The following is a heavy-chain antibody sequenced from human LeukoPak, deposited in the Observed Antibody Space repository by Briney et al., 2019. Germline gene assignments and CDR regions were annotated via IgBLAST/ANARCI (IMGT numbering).Heavy chain of an antibody. CDR3: AKGSLGSGWFIFLDY. CDR1: GFTFSNVA. CDR2: IGVSGGST. V-gene: IGHV3-23*01. Sequence: GGSLRLSCAASGFTFSNVAMSWVRQAPGKGLEWVSTIGVSGGSTYYADSVKGRFTISRDNSKNTLYLQMNSLRAEDTAVYYCAKGSLGSGWFIFLDYWGQGTLVTVSS. J-gene: IGHJ4*02. D-gene: IGHD6-19*01.